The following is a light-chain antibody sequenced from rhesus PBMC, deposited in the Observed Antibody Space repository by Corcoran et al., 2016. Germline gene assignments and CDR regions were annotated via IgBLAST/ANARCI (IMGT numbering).Light chain of an antibody. J-gene: IGKJ4*01. V-gene: IGKV1-74*01. CDR1: ENVNNY. Sequence: DIQMTQSPSSLSASVGDRVTITCRASENVNNYLNWYQQKPGKAPKLLIYKASTLQSGVPSRFSGSGSGTDYTFTISSLQPDDVATYYCQHGYGTPLTFGGGTKVEIK. CDR2: KAS. CDR3: QHGYGTPLT.